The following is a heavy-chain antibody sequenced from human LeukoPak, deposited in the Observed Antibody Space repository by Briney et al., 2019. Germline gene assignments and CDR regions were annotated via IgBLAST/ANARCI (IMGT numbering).Heavy chain of an antibody. V-gene: IGHV1-69*04. CDR2: IIPIFGIA. CDR1: GGTFRSYA. CDR3: AREALYCSSTSCYTVIEGYYFDY. J-gene: IGHJ4*02. Sequence: EASVKVSCKASGGTFRSYAISWVRQAPGQGLEWMGRIIPIFGIANYAQKFQGRVTITADKSTSTAYMELSSLRSEDTAVYYCAREALYCSSTSCYTVIEGYYFDYWGQGTLVTVSS. D-gene: IGHD2-2*02.